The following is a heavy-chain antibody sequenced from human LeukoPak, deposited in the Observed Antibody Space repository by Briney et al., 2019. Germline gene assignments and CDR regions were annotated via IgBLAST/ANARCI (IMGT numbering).Heavy chain of an antibody. J-gene: IGHJ4*02. V-gene: IGHV3-23*01. CDR1: GFTFSSYA. CDR2: ISGSGGST. D-gene: IGHD1-20*01. CDR3: ARDSKITGTTAASFSY. Sequence: GGSLRLSCAASGFTFSSYAMSWVRQPPGMGLEWVSGISGSGGSTYYADSVKGRFTISRDNSKNTLYLQMNSLRAEDTAVYYCARDSKITGTTAASFSYWGQGTLVTVSS.